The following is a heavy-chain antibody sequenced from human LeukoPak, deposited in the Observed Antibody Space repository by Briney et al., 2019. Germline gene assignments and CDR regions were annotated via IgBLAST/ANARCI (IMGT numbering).Heavy chain of an antibody. CDR3: AKHRFSEHFQH. V-gene: IGHV3-23*01. CDR1: GFTFSSYA. J-gene: IGHJ1*01. Sequence: GGSLRLSCAASGFTFSSYAMSWVRQAPGKGLEWVSAISGSGGSTYYADSVKGRSTISRDNSKNTLYLQMNSLRAEDTAVYYCAKHRFSEHFQHWGQGTLVTVSS. D-gene: IGHD3-16*01. CDR2: ISGSGGST.